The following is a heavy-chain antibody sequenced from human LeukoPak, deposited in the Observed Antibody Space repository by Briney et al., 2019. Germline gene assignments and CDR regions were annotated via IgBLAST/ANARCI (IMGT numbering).Heavy chain of an antibody. CDR3: ARVPLPEVPGAIY. J-gene: IGHJ4*02. CDR2: ISGYNGNT. CDR1: GYTFTTYG. V-gene: IGHV1-18*01. D-gene: IGHD2-2*01. Sequence: ASVTVSCKASGYTFTTYGISWVRQAPGQGLEWMGWISGYNGNTDYARNLQGRVTMTTDTSTSTAHMELRSLRSDDTAVYYCARVPLPEVPGAIYWGQGTLVTVSS.